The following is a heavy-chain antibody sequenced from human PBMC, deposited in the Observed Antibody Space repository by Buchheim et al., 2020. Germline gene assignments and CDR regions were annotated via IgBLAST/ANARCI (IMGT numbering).Heavy chain of an antibody. CDR3: AKDLVGQHVGYYYYYGMDV. J-gene: IGHJ6*01. CDR1: AFTFSRYA. V-gene: IGHV3-23*01. CDR2: IDNSGAYI. Sequence: EVQLLESGGGLVQPGGSLRLSCETSAFTFSRYAMTWVRQTPGKGLEWVSTIDNSGAYIYYADSVKGRFTISRDNSKNTLYLQMNRLRAEDTAVYYCAKDLVGQHVGYYYYYGMDVWGQGTT. D-gene: IGHD6-6*01.